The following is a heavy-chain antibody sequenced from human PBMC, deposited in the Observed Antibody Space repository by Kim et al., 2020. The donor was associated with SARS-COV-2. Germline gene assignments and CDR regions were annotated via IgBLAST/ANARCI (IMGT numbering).Heavy chain of an antibody. Sequence: ASVKVSCKASEYTFTSYLIHWVRQAPGQGLEWMGIINPSADHTRYAQKFKGRVTMTRDTSTNIIYMELSSLKSDDTAVYYCAGEITATQGAGGLDVWGQGTTVIVSS. D-gene: IGHD4-17*01. J-gene: IGHJ6*02. CDR3: AGEITATQGAGGLDV. CDR1: EYTFTSYL. CDR2: INPSADHT. V-gene: IGHV1-46*01.